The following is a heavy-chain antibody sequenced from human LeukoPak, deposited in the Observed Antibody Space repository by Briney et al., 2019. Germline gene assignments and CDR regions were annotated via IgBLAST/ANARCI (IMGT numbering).Heavy chain of an antibody. CDR2: ISSSGST. V-gene: IGHV4-61*02. J-gene: IGHJ6*03. D-gene: IGHD5-18*01. CDR1: GDSISSGDYY. Sequence: SQTLSLTCTVSGDSISSGDYYWSWIRQPAGKGLEWIGRISSSGSTNYNPSLKSRVTISVDTSKNQFSLKLSSVTAADTAVYYCARGRLATAMVNYYYYYYMDVWGKGTTVTVSS. CDR3: ARGRLATAMVNYYYYYYMDV.